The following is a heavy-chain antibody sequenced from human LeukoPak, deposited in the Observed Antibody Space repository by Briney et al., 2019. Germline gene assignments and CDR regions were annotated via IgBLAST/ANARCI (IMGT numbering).Heavy chain of an antibody. CDR2: INHSGST. V-gene: IGHV4-34*01. CDR1: GGSFSGYY. Sequence: PSETLSLTCAVYGGSFSGYYWSWIRQPPGKGLEWIGEINHSGSTNYNPSPKSRDTISVDTSKNQFSLKLSSVTAADTAVYYCARGRPLPGIAVAGTQRLAFDIWGQGTMVTVSS. J-gene: IGHJ3*02. CDR3: ARGRPLPGIAVAGTQRLAFDI. D-gene: IGHD6-19*01.